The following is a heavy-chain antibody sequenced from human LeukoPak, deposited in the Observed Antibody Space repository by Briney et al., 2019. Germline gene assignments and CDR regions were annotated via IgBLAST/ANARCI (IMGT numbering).Heavy chain of an antibody. Sequence: SETLSLTCTVSGGSISSSIFYWGWIRQPPGKGLEWIGSIYYTGRTYYNAPLKSRVTISLDTSKNQFSLNLSSVTAADTAVYYCARVVVAATFYYFDYWGQGTLVTVSS. V-gene: IGHV4-39*07. CDR3: ARVVVAATFYYFDY. CDR1: GGSISSSIFY. D-gene: IGHD2-15*01. J-gene: IGHJ4*02. CDR2: IYYTGRT.